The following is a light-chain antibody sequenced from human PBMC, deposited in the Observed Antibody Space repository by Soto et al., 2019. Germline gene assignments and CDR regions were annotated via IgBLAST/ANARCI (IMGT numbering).Light chain of an antibody. J-gene: IGLJ2*01. CDR3: CSYAGRSTVV. CDR2: EVN. V-gene: IGLV2-23*02. Sequence: QSVLTQPASVSGSPGQSITISFTGTSSDVGSYDLLSWYQQHPDKAPQLIIHEVNKRPSGVPYRFSGSKSGNTASLTISGLQAEDEADYYCCSYAGRSTVVVGGGTKLTVL. CDR1: SSDVGSYDL.